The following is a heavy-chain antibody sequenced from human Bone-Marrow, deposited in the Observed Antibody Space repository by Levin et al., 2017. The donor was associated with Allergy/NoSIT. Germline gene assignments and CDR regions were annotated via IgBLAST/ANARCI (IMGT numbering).Heavy chain of an antibody. V-gene: IGHV3-30*01. CDR1: GFTFSRYD. CDR3: ARVLDRPFEY. Sequence: PGGSLRLSCAASGFTFSRYDMHWVRQAPGKGLEWVSLISYEGSNQKYADSVKGRFSISRDNLKNTLFLQMNSLRPEDTAVYYCARVLDRPFEYWGQGTLVTVSS. J-gene: IGHJ4*02. D-gene: IGHD1-14*01. CDR2: ISYEGSNQ.